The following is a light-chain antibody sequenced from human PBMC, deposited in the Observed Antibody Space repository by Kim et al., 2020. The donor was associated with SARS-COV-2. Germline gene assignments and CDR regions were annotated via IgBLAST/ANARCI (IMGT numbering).Light chain of an antibody. CDR1: ELGDKN. CDR3: QAWDSSTVV. J-gene: IGLJ2*01. Sequence: SVSPGQTAIITCSGNELGDKNGCWYQQKAGQSPVLGIYEDRKRPSGIPERVSGSNAGNTAPLTISGTQAMDEADYYCQAWDSSTVVFGGGIQLTVL. V-gene: IGLV3-1*01. CDR2: EDR.